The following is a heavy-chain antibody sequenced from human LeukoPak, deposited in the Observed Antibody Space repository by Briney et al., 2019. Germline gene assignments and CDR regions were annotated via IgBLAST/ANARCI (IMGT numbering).Heavy chain of an antibody. Sequence: SGGSLRLSCAASGFTFSSHWMTWVRQAPGKGLDWVANINQDGSERYYVDSVKGRFTISRGNAKNSLYLQMNSLRAEDTAVYYCARDSEYSSSFAFDIWGQGTMVTVSS. CDR3: ARDSEYSSSFAFDI. D-gene: IGHD6-13*01. CDR2: INQDGSER. CDR1: GFTFSSHW. V-gene: IGHV3-7*01. J-gene: IGHJ3*02.